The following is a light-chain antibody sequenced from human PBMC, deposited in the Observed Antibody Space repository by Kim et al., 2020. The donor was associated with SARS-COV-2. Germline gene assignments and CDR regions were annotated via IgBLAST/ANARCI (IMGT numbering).Light chain of an antibody. CDR1: QDISNY. V-gene: IGKV1-33*01. J-gene: IGKJ1*01. Sequence: DIQMTQSPSSLSASVGDRVTITCQASQDISNYLNWYQQKPGKAPKLLIYDASNLETGVPSRFSGSGSGTDFTFTISSLQPEDIATYYCQQYDNTPRTFGQGTKVDIK. CDR2: DAS. CDR3: QQYDNTPRT.